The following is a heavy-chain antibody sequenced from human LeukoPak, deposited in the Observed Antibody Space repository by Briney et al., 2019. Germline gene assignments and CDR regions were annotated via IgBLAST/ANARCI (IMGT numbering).Heavy chain of an antibody. CDR3: SKVAVPAALYYYYGMDV. D-gene: IGHD2-2*01. CDR2: ISYDGSDK. Sequence: PGRSLRLSCAASGFTFSSYGVHWVRQAPGRGLEWVADISYDGSDKYYAHSEKGRFTISRDNSKNTRYVQMNSLRAEDTAVYYCSKVAVPAALYYYYGMDVWGQGTTVTVSS. CDR1: GFTFSSYG. J-gene: IGHJ6*02. V-gene: IGHV3-30*18.